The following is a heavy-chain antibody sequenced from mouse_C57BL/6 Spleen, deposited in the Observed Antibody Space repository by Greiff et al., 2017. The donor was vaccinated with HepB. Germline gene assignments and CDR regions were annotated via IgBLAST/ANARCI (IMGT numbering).Heavy chain of an antibody. CDR2: INPNNGGT. D-gene: IGHD2-3*01. J-gene: IGHJ3*01. Sequence: VQLKQSGPELVKPGASVKMSCKASGYTFTDYNMHWVKQRHGKSLEWIGYINPNNGGTSYNQKFKGKATLTVNKSSSTAYMELRSLTSEDSAVYYCARFGGWLLSFAYWGQGTLVTVSA. CDR3: ARFGGWLLSFAY. CDR1: GYTFTDYN. V-gene: IGHV1-22*01.